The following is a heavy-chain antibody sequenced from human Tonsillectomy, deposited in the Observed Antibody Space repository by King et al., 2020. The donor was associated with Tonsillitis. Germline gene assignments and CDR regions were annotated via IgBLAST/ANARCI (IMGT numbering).Heavy chain of an antibody. CDR2: IKSRTDGGTT. CDR1: GFTFSDAW. J-gene: IGHJ3*02. Sequence: VQLVESGGGLVKPGGFLRLSCAASGFTFSDAWMSWVRQPPGKGLEWVGRIKSRTDGGTTASAAPVKGRFTISRDDSKNTLYLQMNSLKAEDTAVYFCTTDSLSSSWARDAFNIWGQGTMVTVSS. V-gene: IGHV3-15*01. CDR3: TTDSLSSSWARDAFNI. D-gene: IGHD6-13*01.